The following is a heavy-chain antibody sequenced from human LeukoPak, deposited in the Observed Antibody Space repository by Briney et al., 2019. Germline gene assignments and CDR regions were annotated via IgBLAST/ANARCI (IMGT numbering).Heavy chain of an antibody. CDR3: ARESKSYDGSGYYHDY. D-gene: IGHD3-22*01. V-gene: IGHV3-7*05. CDR2: IEEDGSAK. J-gene: IGHJ4*02. CDR1: GFTFSGYW. Sequence: GGSLRLSCVGSGFTFSGYWMNWVRQAPGRGLEWVAKIEEDGSAKYYMDSVKGRFSIYRDNAKNSLYLQMYSLRAEDTAVYYCARESKSYDGSGYYHDYWGQGTLVTVSS.